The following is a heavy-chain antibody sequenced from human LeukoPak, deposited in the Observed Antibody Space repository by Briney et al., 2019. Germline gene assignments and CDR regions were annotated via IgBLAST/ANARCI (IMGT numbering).Heavy chain of an antibody. CDR2: IYYSGST. CDR3: ARDIAYCGGDCPPSGAFDI. Sequence: PSQTLSLTCTVSGGSISSYYWSWVRQPPGKGLEWIGYIYYSGSTNYNPSLKSRVTISVDTSKNQFSLKLSSVTAADTAVYYCARDIAYCGGDCPPSGAFDIWGQGTMVTVSS. J-gene: IGHJ3*02. D-gene: IGHD2-21*01. CDR1: GGSISSYY. V-gene: IGHV4-59*01.